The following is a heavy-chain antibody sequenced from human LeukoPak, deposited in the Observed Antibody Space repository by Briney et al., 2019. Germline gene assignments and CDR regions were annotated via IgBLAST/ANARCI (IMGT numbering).Heavy chain of an antibody. CDR3: AEDVFIHYNLPAPFDY. CDR2: ISGSGGST. CDR1: GFTFSSYA. V-gene: IGHV3-23*01. J-gene: IGHJ4*02. Sequence: GGSLRLSCAASGFTFSSYAMSWVRQAPGKGLEWVSAISGSGGSTYYADSVKGRFTISRDNSKNTLYLQMNSLRAEDTAVYYCAEDVFIHYNLPAPFDYWGQGTLVTVSS. D-gene: IGHD5-24*01.